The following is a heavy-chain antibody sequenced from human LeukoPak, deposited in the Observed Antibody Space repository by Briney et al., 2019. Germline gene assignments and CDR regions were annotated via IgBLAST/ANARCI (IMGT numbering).Heavy chain of an antibody. CDR3: VRDNPRCCGVVPANIDDY. J-gene: IGHJ4*02. V-gene: IGHV3-48*01. Sequence: GGSLRLSCAASGFIISGDSMNWVRQAPGKGLEWIAYISRDSGIKYYAGSVRGRFTISRDNAKNSLYLQMHSLRAEDTAVYYCVRDNPRCCGVVPANIDDYWGQGTLVTVSS. D-gene: IGHD2-2*01. CDR1: GFIISGDS. CDR2: ISRDSGIK.